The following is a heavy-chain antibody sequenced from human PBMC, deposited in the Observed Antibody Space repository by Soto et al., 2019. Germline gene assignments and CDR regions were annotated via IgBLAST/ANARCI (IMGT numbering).Heavy chain of an antibody. J-gene: IGHJ6*02. CDR2: ISGSGGNT. CDR3: AKFDSTSSFYYLYGLDV. Sequence: EVQLLESGGGLVQPGGSLRLSCAGSTFAFTSFAMSWVRQAPGKGLEWVADISGSGGNTYYADSVKGRFTISRDNSKYTLYPEMNSLRAEDTALYFCAKFDSTSSFYYLYGLDVWGRGTTVIVSS. CDR1: TFAFTSFA. D-gene: IGHD6-6*01. V-gene: IGHV3-23*01.